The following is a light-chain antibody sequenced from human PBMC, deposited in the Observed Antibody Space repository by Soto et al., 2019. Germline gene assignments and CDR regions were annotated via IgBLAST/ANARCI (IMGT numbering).Light chain of an antibody. V-gene: IGKV1-5*03. CDR3: QQYNRYSVT. CDR2: KAS. CDR1: QGISSW. Sequence: DIQMTQSPSSVSASVGDRVTITCRASQGISSWLAWYQQKPGKAPKLLIYKASSLETGVPSRFSGSGSGTEFTLTISSLQPDDFATYYCQQYNRYSVTFGQGTRLEIK. J-gene: IGKJ5*01.